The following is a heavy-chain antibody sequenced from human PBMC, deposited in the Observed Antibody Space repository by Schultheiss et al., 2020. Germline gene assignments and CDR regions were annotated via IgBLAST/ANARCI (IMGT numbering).Heavy chain of an antibody. V-gene: IGHV1-2*02. D-gene: IGHD2-15*01. CDR3: ARHPTLGDWYFDL. J-gene: IGHJ2*01. CDR2: INPNSGGT. Sequence: ASVKVSCKASGYTFTSYYMHWVRQAPGQGLEWMGIINPNSGGTNYAQKFQGRVTMTRDTSISTAYMELSSLRSEDTAVYYCARHPTLGDWYFDLWGRGTLVTVSS. CDR1: GYTFTSYY.